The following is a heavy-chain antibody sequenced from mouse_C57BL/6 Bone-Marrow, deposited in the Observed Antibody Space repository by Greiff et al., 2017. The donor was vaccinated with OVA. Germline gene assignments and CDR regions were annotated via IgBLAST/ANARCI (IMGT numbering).Heavy chain of an antibody. D-gene: IGHD1-1*01. CDR2: ISYDGSN. CDR3: ARRGYYYGYYFDY. Sequence: EVKVEESGPGLVKPSQSLSLTCSVTGYSITSGYYWNWIRQFPGNKLEWMGYISYDGSNNYNPSLKNRISITRDTSKNQFFLKLNSVTTEDTATYYCARRGYYYGYYFDYWGQGTTLTVSS. J-gene: IGHJ2*01. V-gene: IGHV3-6*01. CDR1: GYSITSGYY.